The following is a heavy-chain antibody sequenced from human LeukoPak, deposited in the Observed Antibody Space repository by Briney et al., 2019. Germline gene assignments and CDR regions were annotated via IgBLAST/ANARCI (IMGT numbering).Heavy chain of an antibody. J-gene: IGHJ2*01. CDR1: GFTFSNYA. D-gene: IGHD1-20*01. CDR2: ISYDGSNK. Sequence: PGGSLRLSCAASGFTFSNYAIHWVRQAPGKGLEWVAVISYDGSNKYYADSVKGRFTISRDNSMNTMYLQMSSLRAEDTAVYYCARGGYNWRLLYWFFDFWGRGTLVTVSS. V-gene: IGHV3-30-3*01. CDR3: ARGGYNWRLLYWFFDF.